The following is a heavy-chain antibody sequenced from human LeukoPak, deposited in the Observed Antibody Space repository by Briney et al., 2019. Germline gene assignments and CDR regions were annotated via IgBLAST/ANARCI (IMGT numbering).Heavy chain of an antibody. D-gene: IGHD6-19*01. J-gene: IGHJ4*02. V-gene: IGHV1-46*01. CDR1: GYTFTSYY. Sequence: ASVTLSCTASGYTFTSYYKHWVRQPPGQGLEWMGVINPSGGTTNYPQKFQGRVTMTRDTSRSTVDMELSRPGSEDTAVYCCVRDHARTIAVACRLWFDYWGQGTLVTVSS. CDR2: INPSGGTT. CDR3: VRDHARTIAVACRLWFDY.